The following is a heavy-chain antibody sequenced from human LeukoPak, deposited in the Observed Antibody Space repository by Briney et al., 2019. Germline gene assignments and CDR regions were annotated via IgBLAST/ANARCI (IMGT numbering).Heavy chain of an antibody. CDR1: GYTFTSYG. V-gene: IGHV1-18*04. D-gene: IGHD3-10*01. J-gene: IGHJ4*02. CDR2: ISAYNGNT. CDR3: ARDLDTLLRFGELLIAAFDY. Sequence: ASVKVSCKASGYTFTSYGISWVRQAPGQGLEWMGWISAYNGNTNYAQKLQGRVTMTTDTSTSTAYMELRSLRSDDTAVYYCARDLDTLLRFGELLIAAFDYWGQGTLVTVSS.